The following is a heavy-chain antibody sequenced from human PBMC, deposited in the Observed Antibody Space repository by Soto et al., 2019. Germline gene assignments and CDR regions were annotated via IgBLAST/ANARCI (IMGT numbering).Heavy chain of an antibody. J-gene: IGHJ4*02. Sequence: ASVNVSCKSSGYTFTSYGISWVRQAPGQGLECVGWISAHNGGTRYAQNLQGRITMTTDTFTNTAYMELTSLTSDDTTVYYCARDWSRYYDSSGLMWFYWGQGTLVTVSS. D-gene: IGHD3-22*01. CDR2: ISAHNGGT. V-gene: IGHV1-18*01. CDR3: ARDWSRYYDSSGLMWFY. CDR1: GYTFTSYG.